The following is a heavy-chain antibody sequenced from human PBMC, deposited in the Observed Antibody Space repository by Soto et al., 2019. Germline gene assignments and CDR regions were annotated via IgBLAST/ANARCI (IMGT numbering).Heavy chain of an antibody. CDR1: GFAFRSYA. CDR2: ISYDGGNI. Sequence: LRLSCEASGFAFRSYAMHWVRQAPGKGLEWVGVISYDGGNIYYADSVKGRFTISRDNSKNTLYVQVKSLRPEDTAVYYCAKGILSATIGPYAMDVWGQGTPVTVSS. D-gene: IGHD3-16*01. J-gene: IGHJ6*02. CDR3: AKGILSATIGPYAMDV. V-gene: IGHV3-30*18.